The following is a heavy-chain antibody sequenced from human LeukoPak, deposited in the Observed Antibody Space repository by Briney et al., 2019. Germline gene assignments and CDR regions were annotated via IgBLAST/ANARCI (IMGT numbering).Heavy chain of an antibody. D-gene: IGHD2-15*01. Sequence: SETLSLTCTVSGGSISSYYWSWIRQPPGKGLEWIGYIYYSGSTNYHPSLKSRVTISVDTSKNQFSLKLSSVTAADTAVYYCARGYCSGGSCYRYYYYYMDVWGKGTTVTVSS. V-gene: IGHV4-59*01. CDR2: IYYSGST. CDR3: ARGYCSGGSCYRYYYYYMDV. CDR1: GGSISSYY. J-gene: IGHJ6*03.